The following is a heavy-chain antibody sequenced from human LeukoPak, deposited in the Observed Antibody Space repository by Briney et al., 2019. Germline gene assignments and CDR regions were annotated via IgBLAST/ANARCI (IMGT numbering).Heavy chain of an antibody. CDR1: GFTVSSNY. D-gene: IGHD4-23*01. J-gene: IGHJ4*02. CDR2: IYSGGST. CDR3: ARRIAGGNSEFSFDY. Sequence: GGSLRLSCPASGFTVSSNYMSWVRQAPGKGLEWVSVIYSGGSTYYADSVKGRFTISRDNSKNTLYLQMNSLRAEDTAVYYCARRIAGGNSEFSFDYWGQGTLVTVSS. V-gene: IGHV3-66*01.